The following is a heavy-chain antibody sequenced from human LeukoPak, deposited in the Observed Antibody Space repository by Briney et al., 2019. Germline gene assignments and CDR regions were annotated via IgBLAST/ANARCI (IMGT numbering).Heavy chain of an antibody. CDR1: GLTFSSYA. Sequence: GGSLRLSCAASGLTFSSYAMHWVRQAPGKGLEWVAVISYDGSNKYYADSVKGRFTISRDNSKNTLYLQMNSLRAEDTAVYYCARDESSSWYQGVDYWGQGTLVTVSS. CDR2: ISYDGSNK. J-gene: IGHJ4*02. CDR3: ARDESSSWYQGVDY. V-gene: IGHV3-30*04. D-gene: IGHD6-13*01.